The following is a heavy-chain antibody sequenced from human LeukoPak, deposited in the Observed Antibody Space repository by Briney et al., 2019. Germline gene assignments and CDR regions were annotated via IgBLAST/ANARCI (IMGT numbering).Heavy chain of an antibody. J-gene: IGHJ4*02. CDR1: GFTFSSYA. CDR3: ARCRGSYCSGGTCYDYYFDY. CDR2: ISGSGGST. Sequence: PGGSLRLSCAASGFTFSSYAMSWVRQAPGKGLEWVSAISGSGGSTYYADSVKGRFTISRDNSKNTLYLQMNSLRAEDTAVYYCARCRGSYCSGGTCYDYYFDYWGQGTLVTVSS. V-gene: IGHV3-23*01. D-gene: IGHD2-15*01.